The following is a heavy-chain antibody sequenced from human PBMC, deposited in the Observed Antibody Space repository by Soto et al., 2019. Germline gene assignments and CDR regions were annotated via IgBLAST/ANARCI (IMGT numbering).Heavy chain of an antibody. V-gene: IGHV3-66*01. J-gene: IGHJ6*03. D-gene: IGHD3-10*01. CDR2: IYSGGST. CDR3: ARDALVRGVIFYMDV. Sequence: GGSLRLSCAASGFTVSSNYMSWVRQAPEKGLEWVSVIYSGGSTYYADSVKGRFTISRDNSKNTLYLQMNSLRAEDTAVYYCARDALVRGVIFYMDVWGKGTTVTISS. CDR1: GFTVSSNY.